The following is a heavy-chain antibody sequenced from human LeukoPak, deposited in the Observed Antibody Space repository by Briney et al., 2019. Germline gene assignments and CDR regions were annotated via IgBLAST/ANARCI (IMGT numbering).Heavy chain of an antibody. CDR2: IIPILGIA. V-gene: IGHV1-69*04. Sequence: SVKCSCKASGGTFSSYAISWVRQATGQGLEWMGRIIPILGIANYAQKFQGRVTITADKSTSTAYMELSSLRSEDTAVYFCAREDIVATISYYYGMDVWGQGTTVTVSS. J-gene: IGHJ6*02. D-gene: IGHD5-12*01. CDR3: AREDIVATISYYYGMDV. CDR1: GGTFSSYA.